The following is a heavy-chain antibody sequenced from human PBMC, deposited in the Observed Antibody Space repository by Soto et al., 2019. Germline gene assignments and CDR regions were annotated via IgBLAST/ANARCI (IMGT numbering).Heavy chain of an antibody. CDR2: IYDSESI. CDR3: ATVRGTNRLLFDY. CDR1: GGSISSGPDY. J-gene: IGHJ4*01. Sequence: TSDTLSLTCTVSGGSISSGPDYWTWIRQHPGKGLEWIAYIYDSESIYYNPSLRSRLTISVDTSKNQFSLTLSSVTAADTAVYYCATVRGTNRLLFDYWGQGKLVTVSS. D-gene: IGHD3-10*01. V-gene: IGHV4-31*03.